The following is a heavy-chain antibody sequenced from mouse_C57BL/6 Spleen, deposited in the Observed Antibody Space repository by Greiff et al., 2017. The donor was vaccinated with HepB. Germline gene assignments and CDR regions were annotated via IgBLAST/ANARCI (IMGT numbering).Heavy chain of an antibody. D-gene: IGHD3-1*01. CDR2: IYPGDGDT. CDR1: GYAFSSSW. Sequence: VQLQESGPELVKPGASMKISCKASGYAFSSSWMNWVKLRPGKGLEWIGRIYPGDGDTNYNGKFKGKATLTADKSSSTAYMQLRSLTSDDSAVYFCARSGTAWFAYWGQGTLVTVSA. V-gene: IGHV1-82*01. J-gene: IGHJ3*01. CDR3: ARSGTAWFAY.